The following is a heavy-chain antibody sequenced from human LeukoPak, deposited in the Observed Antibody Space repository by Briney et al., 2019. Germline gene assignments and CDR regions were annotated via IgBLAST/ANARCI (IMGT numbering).Heavy chain of an antibody. V-gene: IGHV3-23*01. CDR1: GFTFSNNG. J-gene: IGHJ4*02. CDR2: ISGGGGST. D-gene: IGHD5-18*01. CDR3: AKESAMVAFDY. Sequence: GGSLRLSCAASGFTFSNNGMNWVRQAPGKGLEWVSAISGGGGSTYYADSVKGRFTISRDNSKNTLYLQMNSLRAEDTAVYYCAKESAMVAFDYWGQGALVTVSS.